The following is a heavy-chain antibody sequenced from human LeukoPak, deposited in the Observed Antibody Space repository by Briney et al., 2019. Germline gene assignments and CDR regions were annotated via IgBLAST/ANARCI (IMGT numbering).Heavy chain of an antibody. CDR2: IWYDGSNK. J-gene: IGHJ4*02. CDR1: GFTFSSYG. CDR3: ARGLDYGDYERFDY. D-gene: IGHD4-17*01. Sequence: GRSLRLSCAASGFTFSSYGMHWVRQAPGKGLEWVAVIWYDGSNKYYADSVKGRFTISRDNSKNTLYLQMNSLRAEDTAVYYCARGLDYGDYERFDYWGQGTLVTASS. V-gene: IGHV3-33*01.